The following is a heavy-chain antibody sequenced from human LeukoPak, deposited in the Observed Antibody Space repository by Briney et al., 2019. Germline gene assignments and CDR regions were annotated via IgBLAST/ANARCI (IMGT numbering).Heavy chain of an antibody. V-gene: IGHV4-34*01. CDR3: ARAGYCSGGSCLDAFDI. CDR2: INHSGST. Sequence: SETLSLTCAVYGGSFSGYYWSWIRQPPGKGLEWIGEINHSGSTNYNPSPKSRVTISVDTSKNQFSLKLSSVTAADTAVYYCARAGYCSGGSCLDAFDIWGQGTMVTVSS. D-gene: IGHD2-15*01. CDR1: GGSFSGYY. J-gene: IGHJ3*02.